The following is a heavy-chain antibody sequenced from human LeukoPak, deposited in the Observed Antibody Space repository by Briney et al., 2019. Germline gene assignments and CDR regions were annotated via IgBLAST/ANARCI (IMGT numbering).Heavy chain of an antibody. CDR3: AGVVAATSDLDYYGLDV. J-gene: IGHJ6*02. Sequence: GGSLRLSCAASGFTFSSYSMNWVRQAPGKGLEWVSSISSSSDYIYYADSVKGRFTISRDNAKNSLYQQMNSLRAEDTAVYYCAGVVAATSDLDYYGLDVWGQGTTVTVSS. CDR1: GFTFSSYS. V-gene: IGHV3-21*01. D-gene: IGHD2-15*01. CDR2: ISSSSDYI.